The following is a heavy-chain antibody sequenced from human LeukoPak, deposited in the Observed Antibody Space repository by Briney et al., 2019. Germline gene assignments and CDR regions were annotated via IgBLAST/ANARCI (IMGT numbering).Heavy chain of an antibody. CDR2: ISYDGSNK. CDR3: ARGSSIVVVPAIDY. J-gene: IGHJ4*02. CDR1: GFTFSSYA. V-gene: IGHV3-30-3*01. Sequence: GGSLRLSCAASGFTFSSYAMHWVRQAPGKGLEWVAVISYDGSNKYYADSVKGRFTISRDNSKNTLYLLMNSLRAEDTAVYYCARGSSIVVVPAIDYWGQGTLVTVSS. D-gene: IGHD2-2*01.